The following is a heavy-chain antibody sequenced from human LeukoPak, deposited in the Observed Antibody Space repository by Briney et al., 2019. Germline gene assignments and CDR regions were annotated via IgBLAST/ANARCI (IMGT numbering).Heavy chain of an antibody. V-gene: IGHV1-69*01. CDR3: ARSVGYSGYGIDY. J-gene: IGHJ4*02. Sequence: SVKVSCEASGGTFSSYTISWVRQAPGQGLEWMGGISLIVGTTNYAQKFQGRVTITADDSTSTPYMELSSLRSEDTAVYYCARSVGYSGYGIDYWGQGTLVTVSS. D-gene: IGHD5-12*01. CDR1: GGTFSSYT. CDR2: ISLIVGTT.